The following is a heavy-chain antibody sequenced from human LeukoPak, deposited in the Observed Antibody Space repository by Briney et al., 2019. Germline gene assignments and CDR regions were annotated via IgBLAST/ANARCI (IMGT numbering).Heavy chain of an antibody. CDR3: ARVGGYYYDSSGYFDY. J-gene: IGHJ4*02. D-gene: IGHD3-22*01. Sequence: ASVKVSCKASGYTFTSYDINWVRQATGQGLEWMGWMNPNSGNTGYAQKFQGRVTMTRNTSISTAYMELSSLRSEDTAVYYCARVGGYYYDSSGYFDYWGQGTLVTVSS. V-gene: IGHV1-8*01. CDR1: GYTFTSYD. CDR2: MNPNSGNT.